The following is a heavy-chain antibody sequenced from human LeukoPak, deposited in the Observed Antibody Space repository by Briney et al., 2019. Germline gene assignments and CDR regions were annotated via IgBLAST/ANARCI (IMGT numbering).Heavy chain of an antibody. V-gene: IGHV1-69*04. Sequence: VASVKVSCAASGGTFSSYAISWVRQAPGQGLEWMGRIIPILGIANYAQKLQGRVTITADKSTSTAYMELSSLRSEDTAVYYCARDLIPLYYYGSGTSLLEYNWFDPWGQGTLVTVSS. CDR2: IIPILGIA. CDR3: ARDLIPLYYYGSGTSLLEYNWFDP. J-gene: IGHJ5*02. CDR1: GGTFSSYA. D-gene: IGHD3-10*01.